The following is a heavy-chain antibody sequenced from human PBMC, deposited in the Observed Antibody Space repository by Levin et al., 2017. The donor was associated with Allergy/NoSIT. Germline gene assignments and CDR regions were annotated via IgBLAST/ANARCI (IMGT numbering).Heavy chain of an antibody. J-gene: IGHJ4*02. Sequence: SCAASGFTFSNYGIHWVRQAPGKGLEWVAVISYDGSNEYYAETVKGRFTISRDNSKNTLYLQMSSLRAEDTAVYYCAKGQSSIWYFFDYWGQGTLVTVSS. CDR2: ISYDGSNE. V-gene: IGHV3-30*18. CDR3: AKGQSSIWYFFDY. D-gene: IGHD6-13*01. CDR1: GFTFSNYG.